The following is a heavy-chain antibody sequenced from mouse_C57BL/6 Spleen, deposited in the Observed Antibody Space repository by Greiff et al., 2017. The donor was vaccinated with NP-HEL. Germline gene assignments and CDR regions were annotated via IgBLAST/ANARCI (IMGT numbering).Heavy chain of an antibody. D-gene: IGHD1-1*01. CDR2: IDPSDSYT. CDR1: GYTFTSYW. Sequence: QVQLQQPGAELVMPGASVKLSCKASGYTFTSYWMHWVKQRPGQGLEWIGEIDPSDSYTNYNQKFKGKSTLTVDKSSSTAYMQLSSLTSEDSAVYYCARGRFYYGSSWYFDVWGTGTTVTVSS. J-gene: IGHJ1*03. CDR3: ARGRFYYGSSWYFDV. V-gene: IGHV1-69*01.